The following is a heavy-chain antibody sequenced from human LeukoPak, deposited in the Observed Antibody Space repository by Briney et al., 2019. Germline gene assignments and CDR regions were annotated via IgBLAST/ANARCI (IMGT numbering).Heavy chain of an antibody. D-gene: IGHD6-13*01. V-gene: IGHV4-30-2*01. Sequence: SQTLSLTCTVSGGSISSGGYYWSWIRQPPGKGLEWIGYIYHSGSTYYNPSLKSRVTISVDRSKNQFSLKLSSVTAADTAVYYCARDSNGYSSSWYVWGQGTLVTVSS. CDR1: GGSISSGGYY. J-gene: IGHJ4*02. CDR2: IYHSGST. CDR3: ARDSNGYSSSWYV.